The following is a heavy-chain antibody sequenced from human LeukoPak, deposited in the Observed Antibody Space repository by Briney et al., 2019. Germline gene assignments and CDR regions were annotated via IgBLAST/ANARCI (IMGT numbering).Heavy chain of an antibody. Sequence: GGSLRLSCAAPGFTFSSYWMSWVRQAPGKGLEWVANIKQDGSEKYYVDSVKGRFTISRDNAKNSLYLQMNSLRAEDTAVYYCARAIVGATTSDYWGQGTLVTVSS. CDR3: ARAIVGATTSDY. V-gene: IGHV3-7*01. J-gene: IGHJ4*02. D-gene: IGHD1-26*01. CDR1: GFTFSSYW. CDR2: IKQDGSEK.